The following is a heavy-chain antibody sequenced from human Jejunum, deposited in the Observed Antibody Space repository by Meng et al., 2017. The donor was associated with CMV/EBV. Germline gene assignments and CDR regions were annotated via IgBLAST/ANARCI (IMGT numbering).Heavy chain of an antibody. CDR1: GYTFTNYG. Sequence: ARLGQSGGEVKKPGALVKVSCKASGYTFTNYGITWVRQAPGQGLEWMGWINAYNGDTNYAQTLQGRVTMTTDTSTSTAYMELRSLRSDDTAVYYCARVEVGITSGDYWGQGTLVTVSS. V-gene: IGHV1-18*01. D-gene: IGHD1-26*01. CDR2: INAYNGDT. J-gene: IGHJ4*02. CDR3: ARVEVGITSGDY.